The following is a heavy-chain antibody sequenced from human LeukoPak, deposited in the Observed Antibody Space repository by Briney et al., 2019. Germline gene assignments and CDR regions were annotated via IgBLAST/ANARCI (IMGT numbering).Heavy chain of an antibody. CDR3: AREIAAATLFDY. CDR1: GFTFSSYA. CDR2: ISYDGSNK. J-gene: IGHJ4*02. Sequence: GGSLRLSCAASGFTFSSYAMHWVRQAPGKGLEWVAVISYDGSNKYYAHSVKGRFTISRDNSKNTLYLQMNSLRAEDTAVYYCAREIAAATLFDYWGQGTLVTVSS. D-gene: IGHD6-13*01. V-gene: IGHV3-30*01.